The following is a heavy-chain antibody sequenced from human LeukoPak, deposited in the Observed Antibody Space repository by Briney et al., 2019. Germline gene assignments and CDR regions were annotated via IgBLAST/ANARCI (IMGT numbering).Heavy chain of an antibody. Sequence: SETLSLTCTVSGGSISSSSYYWSWIRQPPGKGLEWIGYIYYSGSTNYNPSLKSRVTISVDTSKNQFSLKLSSVTAADTAVYYCASMRYSSGWYGPWDYWGQGTLVTVSS. J-gene: IGHJ4*02. D-gene: IGHD6-19*01. V-gene: IGHV4-61*01. CDR1: GGSISSSSYY. CDR2: IYYSGST. CDR3: ASMRYSSGWYGPWDY.